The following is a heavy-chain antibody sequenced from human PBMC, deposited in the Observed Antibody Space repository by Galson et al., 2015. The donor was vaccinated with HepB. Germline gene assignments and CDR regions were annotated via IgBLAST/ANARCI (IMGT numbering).Heavy chain of an antibody. CDR3: ARGSRWELLNY. D-gene: IGHD1-26*01. V-gene: IGHV1-69*13. CDR2: IIPMFHTA. J-gene: IGHJ4*02. Sequence: SVKVSCKASGGTFSSYAISWVRQAPGQGLEWMGGIIPMFHTANYAQKFQGRVTVTADESTSTSYMELSSLRSEDTAMYYCARGSRWELLNYWGQGTLVTVSS. CDR1: GGTFSSYA.